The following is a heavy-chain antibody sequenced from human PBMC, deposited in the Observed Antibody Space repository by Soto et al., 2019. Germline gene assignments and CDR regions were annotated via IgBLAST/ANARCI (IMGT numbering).Heavy chain of an antibody. J-gene: IGHJ4*02. V-gene: IGHV3-30*18. Sequence: QVQLVESGGAVVQPGKSLRLSCAASGFTFSSYGMYWIRQAPGKGLEWVAAISYDGSNKFHADSVKGRFTISRDNSQNTLYLQMNSLSTEDTAVYYCAKDIVRYTYGACDNWGQGALATVSS. CDR1: GFTFSSYG. CDR2: ISYDGSNK. CDR3: AKDIVRYTYGACDN. D-gene: IGHD5-18*01.